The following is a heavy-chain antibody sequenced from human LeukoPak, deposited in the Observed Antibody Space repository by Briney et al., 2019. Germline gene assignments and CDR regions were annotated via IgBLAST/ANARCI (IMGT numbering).Heavy chain of an antibody. J-gene: IGHJ5*02. CDR1: GYSINNYW. V-gene: IGHV5-51*01. D-gene: IGHD2-15*01. CDR2: IYPADSDI. CDR3: ARQGYCSGGSCYTWFDP. Sequence: GESLKISCKGSGYSINNYWIGWVRQMPGKGLEWMGIIYPADSDIRYSPSFQGQVTISADKSISTAYLQWSSLKASDTAMYYCARQGYCSGGSCYTWFDPWGQGTLVTVSS.